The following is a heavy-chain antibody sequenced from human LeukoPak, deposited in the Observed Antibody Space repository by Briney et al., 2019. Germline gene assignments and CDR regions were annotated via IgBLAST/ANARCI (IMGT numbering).Heavy chain of an antibody. CDR3: ARDYYDSSGYYPKYYFDY. J-gene: IGHJ4*02. CDR1: GGTFSSYA. V-gene: IGHV1-69*13. CDR2: IIPIFGTA. Sequence: AASVKVSCKASGGTFSSYAISWVRQAPGQGLEWMGGIIPIFGTANYAQKFQGRVTITADESTSTAYMELSSLRSEDTAVYYCARDYYDSSGYYPKYYFDYWGQGTLVTVSS. D-gene: IGHD3-22*01.